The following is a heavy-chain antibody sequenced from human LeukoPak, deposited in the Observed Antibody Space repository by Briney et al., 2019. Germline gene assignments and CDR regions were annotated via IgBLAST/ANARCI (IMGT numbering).Heavy chain of an antibody. V-gene: IGHV1-3*01. CDR3: ARDGASSGWYVPCNY. CDR1: GGTFSSYA. CDR2: INAGNGNT. D-gene: IGHD6-19*01. J-gene: IGHJ4*02. Sequence: ASVKVSCKASGGTFSSYAISWVRQAPGQRLEWMGWINAGNGNTKYSQKFQGRVTITRDTSASTAYMELSSLRSEDTAVYYCARDGASSGWYVPCNYWGQGTLVTVSS.